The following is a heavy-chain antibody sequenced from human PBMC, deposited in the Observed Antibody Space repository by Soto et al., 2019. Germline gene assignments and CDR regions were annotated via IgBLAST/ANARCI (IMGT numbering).Heavy chain of an antibody. Sequence: SETLSLTCTVSGGSISSSSYYWGWIRQPPGKGLEWIGSIYYSGSTYYNPSLKSRVTISVDTSKNQFSLKLSSVTAADTAVYYCARRGGDSGYGWRWNYYYHMDVWGKGTTVTVSS. CDR1: GGSISSSSYY. CDR3: ARRGGDSGYGWRWNYYYHMDV. CDR2: IYYSGST. J-gene: IGHJ6*03. V-gene: IGHV4-39*01. D-gene: IGHD5-12*01.